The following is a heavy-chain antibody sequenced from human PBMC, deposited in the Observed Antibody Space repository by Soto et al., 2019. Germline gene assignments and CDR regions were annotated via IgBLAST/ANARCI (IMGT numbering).Heavy chain of an antibody. Sequence: QVQLVQSGAEVKKPGSSVKISCTASGITFNNYTFSWVRRAPGQGLEWMGRVIPLLDASNYAEKFQDRVTITADRSTSTAYMELSGLTSEDSAIYYCASGKSQMTQDRMGFYYYMDVWGKGTTITVSS. J-gene: IGHJ6*03. V-gene: IGHV1-69*08. CDR2: VIPLLDAS. D-gene: IGHD1-1*01. CDR3: ASGKSQMTQDRMGFYYYMDV. CDR1: GITFNNYT.